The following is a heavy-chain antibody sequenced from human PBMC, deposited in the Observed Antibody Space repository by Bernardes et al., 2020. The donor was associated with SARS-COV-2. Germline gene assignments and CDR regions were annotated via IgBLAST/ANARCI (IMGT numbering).Heavy chain of an antibody. CDR1: GYTFTGYD. J-gene: IGHJ4*02. Sequence: ASVKVSCKASGYTFTGYDINWVRQATGQGLEWMGWMNPYSGNTGYAQEFPGRVTMTRTTSISTAYMGLSGLRSEDTAIYYCALALKYYDSSAYYPFDYWGQGTPVTVSS. V-gene: IGHV1-8*01. CDR3: ALALKYYDSSAYYPFDY. D-gene: IGHD3-22*01. CDR2: MNPYSGNT.